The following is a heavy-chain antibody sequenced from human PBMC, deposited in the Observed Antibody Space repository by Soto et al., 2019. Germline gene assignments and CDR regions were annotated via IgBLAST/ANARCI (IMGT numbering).Heavy chain of an antibody. D-gene: IGHD6-13*01. V-gene: IGHV1-69*01. Sequence: QVQLVQSGAEVKKPGSSVKVSCKAPGGTFSSYAISWVRQAPGQGLEWMGGIIPIFGTANYAQKFQGRVTITADESTSTAYMELSSLRSEDTAVYYCARGEPGAAGTNYYYGMDVWGQGTTVTVSS. J-gene: IGHJ6*02. CDR3: ARGEPGAAGTNYYYGMDV. CDR2: IIPIFGTA. CDR1: GGTFSSYA.